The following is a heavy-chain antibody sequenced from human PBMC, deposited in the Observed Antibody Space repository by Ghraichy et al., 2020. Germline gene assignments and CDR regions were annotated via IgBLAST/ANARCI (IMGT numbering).Heavy chain of an antibody. CDR1: GYVFTSYG. J-gene: IGHJ4*02. Sequence: ASVKVSCKASGYVFTSYGIIWVRQAPGQGLEWMGWISPYDGSTNYAQKFQGRVTMTTDTSTTTAYMELRNLKSDDTAVYYCAGDSDSGRYSSGWWGQGTLVTVSS. V-gene: IGHV1-18*01. CDR2: ISPYDGST. CDR3: AGDSDSGRYSSGW. D-gene: IGHD6-19*01.